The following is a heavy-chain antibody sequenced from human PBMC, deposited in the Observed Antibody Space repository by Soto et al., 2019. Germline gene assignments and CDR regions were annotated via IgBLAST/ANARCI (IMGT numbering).Heavy chain of an antibody. CDR2: ISSSSSTI. V-gene: IGHV3-48*02. CDR3: ARLIVGATSNEYYFDY. Sequence: VQLVESGGGLVQPGGSLRLSCAASGFTFSSYSMNWVRQAPGKGLEWVSYISSSSSTIYYADSVKGRFTISRDNAKNSLYLQMNSLRDEDTAVYYCARLIVGATSNEYYFDYWGQGTLVTVSS. J-gene: IGHJ4*02. CDR1: GFTFSSYS. D-gene: IGHD1-26*01.